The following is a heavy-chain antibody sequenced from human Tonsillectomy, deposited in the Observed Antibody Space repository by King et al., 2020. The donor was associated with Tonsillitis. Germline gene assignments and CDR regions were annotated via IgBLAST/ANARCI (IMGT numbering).Heavy chain of an antibody. Sequence: QLQESGPGLVKPSETLSLTCTVSGGSISSSNYYWGWIRQPPGKGLEWIGSNYYSVSTYYNPSLKSRVTISVDTSKNQFSLKLSSVTAADTAVYYCARHSNDILTGYYPAFDIWGQGTMVTVSS. J-gene: IGHJ3*02. CDR1: GGSISSSNYY. CDR3: ARHSNDILTGYYPAFDI. V-gene: IGHV4-39*01. D-gene: IGHD3-9*01. CDR2: NYYSVST.